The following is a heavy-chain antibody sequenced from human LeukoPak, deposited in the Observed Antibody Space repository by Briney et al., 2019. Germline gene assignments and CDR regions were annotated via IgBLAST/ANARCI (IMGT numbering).Heavy chain of an antibody. CDR3: ARAFKRYYYDSSAWGNFDY. J-gene: IGHJ4*02. Sequence: ASVKVSCKASGYTFTSYGISWVRQAPGQGLEWMGWISAYNGNTNYAQKLQGRGTMTTDTSTSTAYMELRSLRSDDTAVYYCARAFKRYYYDSSAWGNFDYWGQGTLVTVSS. D-gene: IGHD3-22*01. CDR2: ISAYNGNT. CDR1: GYTFTSYG. V-gene: IGHV1-18*01.